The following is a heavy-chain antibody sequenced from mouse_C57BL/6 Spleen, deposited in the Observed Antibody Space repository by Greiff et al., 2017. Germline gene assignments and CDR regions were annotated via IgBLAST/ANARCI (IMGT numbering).Heavy chain of an antibody. Sequence: EVQLQESGGGLVQPKGSLKLSCAASGFSFNTYAMNWVRQAPGQGLEWVARIRSKSNNYATYYADTVKDRFTISRDDSESMLYLQMNNLKTEDTAMYYCVRQRLWGFAYWGQGTLVTVSA. D-gene: IGHD1-2*01. CDR3: VRQRLWGFAY. J-gene: IGHJ3*01. V-gene: IGHV10-1*01. CDR2: IRSKSNNYAT. CDR1: GFSFNTYA.